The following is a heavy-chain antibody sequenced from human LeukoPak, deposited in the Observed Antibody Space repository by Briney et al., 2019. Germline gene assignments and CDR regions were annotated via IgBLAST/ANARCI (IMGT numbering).Heavy chain of an antibody. V-gene: IGHV3-66*01. J-gene: IGHJ6*03. CDR3: ARGFYGDSSYYYYYMDV. D-gene: IGHD3-22*01. CDR1: GFTIRSNY. Sequence: GGSLRLSCAVSGFTIRSNYMTWVRQAPGKGLEWVSVLYSGGDTDYADSVKGRFTISRDNSKNTLFLQMNSLRAEDTAVYFCARGFYGDSSYYYYYMDVWGKGTTVTVSS. CDR2: LYSGGDT.